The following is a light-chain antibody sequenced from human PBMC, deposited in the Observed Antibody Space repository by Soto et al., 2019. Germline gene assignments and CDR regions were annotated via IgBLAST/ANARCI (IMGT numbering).Light chain of an antibody. CDR2: DVS. CDR3: TSYTTRRLYV. CDR1: SSDVGAYEY. Sequence: QSVLTQPPSASGSPGQSVTISCTGTSSDVGAYEYVSWYQQHPGKAPKLLIYDVSNRPSGVSTRFSGSKSGNTASLTISGLQAEDEGDYYCTSYTTRRLYVFGSGTKVTVL. V-gene: IGLV2-14*03. J-gene: IGLJ1*01.